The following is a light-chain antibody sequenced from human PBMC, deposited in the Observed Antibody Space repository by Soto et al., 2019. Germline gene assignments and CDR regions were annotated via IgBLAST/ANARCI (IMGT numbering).Light chain of an antibody. CDR1: QSASSSY. CDR2: DAY. CDR3: QQYGNSPIT. Sequence: PGERGSLSCRASQSASSSYLAWYQQRPGQAPRLLIYDAYSRATGIPDRFSGSWSGTDFTLTISRLEPEDVAGYYCQQYGNSPITFGQGTRLEI. V-gene: IGKV3-20*01. J-gene: IGKJ5*01.